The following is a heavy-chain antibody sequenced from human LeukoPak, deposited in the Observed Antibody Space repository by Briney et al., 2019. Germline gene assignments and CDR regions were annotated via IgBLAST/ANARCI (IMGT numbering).Heavy chain of an antibody. CDR1: GFPFSSYA. CDR3: VRGYSFGPYGMDV. V-gene: IGHV3-64D*09. J-gene: IGHJ6*02. D-gene: IGHD2-15*01. Sequence: GGSLRLSCSASGFPFSSYAMHWVRQAPGKGLEYVSAISDSGGSTYYADSVKGRFTISRDNSKNTLYLQMSSLRAEDTAVYFCVRGYSFGPYGMDVWGQGTTVTVPS. CDR2: ISDSGGST.